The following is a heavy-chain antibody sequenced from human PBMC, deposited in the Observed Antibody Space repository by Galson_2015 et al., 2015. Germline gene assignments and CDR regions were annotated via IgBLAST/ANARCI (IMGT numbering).Heavy chain of an antibody. J-gene: IGHJ4*02. Sequence: SLRISCAASGFSFSNYAMSWVRQAPGEGLEWVSGVSGGGGSTTYYADSAKGRFTISRDNSRNTLDLQMNSLRGEDTALYYCAKGLESAASAVFDSWGQGTVVTVSS. CDR3: AKGLESAASAVFDS. CDR1: GFSFSNYA. V-gene: IGHV3-23*01. D-gene: IGHD5-18*01. CDR2: VSGGGGSTT.